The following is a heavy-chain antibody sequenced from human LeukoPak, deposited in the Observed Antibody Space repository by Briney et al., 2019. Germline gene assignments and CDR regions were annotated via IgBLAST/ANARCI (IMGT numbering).Heavy chain of an antibody. D-gene: IGHD6-19*01. V-gene: IGHV3-23*01. Sequence: GGSLRLSCAVSGLTFNNYAMSWVRQAPGKGLEWVSAISKSGDHTYYAASAKGRFTIYRDNAKNSLYLQMSSLRAEDTALYYCARAMGWRDAFDMWGQGTMVTVSS. CDR3: ARAMGWRDAFDM. J-gene: IGHJ3*02. CDR2: ISKSGDHT. CDR1: GLTFNNYA.